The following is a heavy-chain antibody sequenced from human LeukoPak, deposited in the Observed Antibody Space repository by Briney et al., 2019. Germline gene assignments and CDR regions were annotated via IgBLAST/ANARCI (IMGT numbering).Heavy chain of an antibody. J-gene: IGHJ5*02. Sequence: SETLSLTCTVSGGSISSYYWSWIRQPAGKGLGWIGRIYTSGSTNYNPSLKSRVTMSVDTSKNQFSLKLSSVTAADTAVYYCARVGATYWFDPWGQGTLVTVSS. CDR1: GGSISSYY. CDR3: ARVGATYWFDP. V-gene: IGHV4-4*07. CDR2: IYTSGST. D-gene: IGHD1-26*01.